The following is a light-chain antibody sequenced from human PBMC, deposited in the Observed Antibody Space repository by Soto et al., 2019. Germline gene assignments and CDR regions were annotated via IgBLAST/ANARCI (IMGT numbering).Light chain of an antibody. CDR3: QQYGSSPWT. V-gene: IGKV3-20*01. J-gene: IGKJ1*01. CDR1: QSVSSSY. Sequence: EMGLAQSPGTLSLSPGERATLSCRAIQSVSSSYLAWYPQKPGQAPRLLIYGASRRATGIPDRFSGSGSGTDFTLTISRLEPEDFAVYYWQQYGSSPWTFGHGTKVEIK. CDR2: GAS.